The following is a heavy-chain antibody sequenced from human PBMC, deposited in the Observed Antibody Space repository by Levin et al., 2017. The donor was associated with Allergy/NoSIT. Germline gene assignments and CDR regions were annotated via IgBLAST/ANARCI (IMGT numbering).Heavy chain of an antibody. CDR2: ITSTRSYI. Sequence: SCAASGFIFNNYRMNWVRQAPGKGLEWVSSITSTRSYIYYADSVKGRFTISRDNAKNSLFLQMNSLRPEDTAVYYCARVGPAAILDAFDIWGQGTMVTVSS. CDR3: ARVGPAAILDAFDI. J-gene: IGHJ3*02. CDR1: GFIFNNYR. D-gene: IGHD2-2*02. V-gene: IGHV3-21*01.